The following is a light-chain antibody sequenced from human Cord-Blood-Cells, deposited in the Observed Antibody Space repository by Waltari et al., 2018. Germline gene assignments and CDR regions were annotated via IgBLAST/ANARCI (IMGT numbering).Light chain of an antibody. V-gene: IGLV1-40*01. Sequence: QSVLTQPPSVSGAPGQRVAIACTGSSSTIGAGYDLPWYQQLPGTAPKPFILGNMKRPPGVPDRFSGSKSGTSASLAITGLQAEDEADYYCQSYDSSLSGVVFGGGTKLTVL. CDR1: SSTIGAGYD. J-gene: IGLJ2*01. CDR3: QSYDSSLSGVV. CDR2: GNM.